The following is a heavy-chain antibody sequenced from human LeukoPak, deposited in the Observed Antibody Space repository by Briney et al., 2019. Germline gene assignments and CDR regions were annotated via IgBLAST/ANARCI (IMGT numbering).Heavy chain of an antibody. D-gene: IGHD5-12*01. CDR3: ARDGSGYDYGFDY. Sequence: SGTLSLTCTVSGGSISSYYWSWIRQPPGKGLEWIGYIYYSGSTNYNPSLKSRVTISVDTSKNQFSLKLSSVTAAGTAVYYCARDGSGYDYGFDYWGQGTLVTVSS. CDR1: GGSISSYY. CDR2: IYYSGST. J-gene: IGHJ4*02. V-gene: IGHV4-59*01.